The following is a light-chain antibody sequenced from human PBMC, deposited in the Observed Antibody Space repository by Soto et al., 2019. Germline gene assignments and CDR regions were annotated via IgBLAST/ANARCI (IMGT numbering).Light chain of an antibody. CDR2: EVS. Sequence: QSVLTQPASVSGSPGQSITISCSGTSSDVGAYNFVSWYQQHPDKAPKLMISEVSNRPSGVSDRFSGSKSGNTASLTISGLQAEDEADYYCASLTNTNFVFGNGSK. CDR3: ASLTNTNFV. V-gene: IGLV2-14*01. CDR1: SSDVGAYNF. J-gene: IGLJ1*01.